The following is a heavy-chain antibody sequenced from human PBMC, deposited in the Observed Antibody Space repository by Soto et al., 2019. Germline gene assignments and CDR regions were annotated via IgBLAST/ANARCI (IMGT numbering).Heavy chain of an antibody. CDR2: IYHGDTT. D-gene: IGHD1-26*01. Sequence: PSETLSLTCSASGASIRSYYCNWVRQSPGKGLEWIGYIYHGDTTKYNPSLKSRVTISADTSKSQYSLTLRSVTAADTAVYYCVIGMGWLPDYWGQGKLVTVSS. J-gene: IGHJ4*02. CDR3: VIGMGWLPDY. V-gene: IGHV4-59*03. CDR1: GASIRSYY.